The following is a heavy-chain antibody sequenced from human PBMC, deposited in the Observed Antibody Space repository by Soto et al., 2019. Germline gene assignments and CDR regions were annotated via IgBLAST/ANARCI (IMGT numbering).Heavy chain of an antibody. J-gene: IGHJ4*02. CDR1: GFTLSSYS. CDR2: ISSSSSYI. V-gene: IGHV3-21*01. Sequence: GGSLRLSCAASGFTLSSYSMNWVRQAPGKGLEWVSSISSSSSYIYYADSVKGRFTISRDNAKNSLYLQMNSLRAEDTAVYYCARIAVAGIDYWGQGTLVTVSS. D-gene: IGHD6-19*01. CDR3: ARIAVAGIDY.